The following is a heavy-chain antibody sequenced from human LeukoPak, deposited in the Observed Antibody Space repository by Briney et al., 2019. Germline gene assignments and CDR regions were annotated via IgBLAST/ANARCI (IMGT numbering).Heavy chain of an antibody. Sequence: TLETLSLTCTVSGGSLSGHYWSWIRQPPGKTLEWIGYVSYTGRTKYNPSFQSRVTISLDTSKSQFSLKLTSVTSADTAVYSCARLLDNDISGDPKTFDVWGQGTTVIVSS. J-gene: IGHJ3*01. CDR1: GGSLSGHY. D-gene: IGHD3-22*01. CDR3: ARLLDNDISGDPKTFDV. V-gene: IGHV4-59*11. CDR2: VSYTGRT.